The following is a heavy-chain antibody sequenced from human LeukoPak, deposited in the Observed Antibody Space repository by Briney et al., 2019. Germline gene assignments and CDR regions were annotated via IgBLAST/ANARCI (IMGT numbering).Heavy chain of an antibody. J-gene: IGHJ4*02. CDR1: GFTFSTYA. Sequence: GGSLRLPCAASGFTFSTYAMNWVRQAPGKGLEWVAVISYDGRQNYYADSVKGRFTISRDNSKNTLYLQMNSLRAEDTAVYYCARDLLPGYYFDYWGQGTLVTVSS. D-gene: IGHD2-2*01. CDR3: ARDLLPGYYFDY. V-gene: IGHV3-30*04. CDR2: ISYDGRQN.